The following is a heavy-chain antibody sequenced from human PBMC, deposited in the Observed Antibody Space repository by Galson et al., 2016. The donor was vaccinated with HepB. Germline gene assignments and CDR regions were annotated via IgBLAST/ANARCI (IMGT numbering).Heavy chain of an antibody. CDR1: GGSFSDFY. CDR2: IIHRGST. Sequence: SETLSLTCAVYGGSFSDFYWTWIRQPPGKGLEWVGEIIHRGSTNYNPSLKGRVTISVDTSRKQFSLKVNSVTAADTAIHYCARGPHKNRVGPGRSYYYGMDVRGQGTTVIVSS. J-gene: IGHJ6*02. D-gene: IGHD1-26*01. CDR3: ARGPHKNRVGPGRSYYYGMDV. V-gene: IGHV4-34*01.